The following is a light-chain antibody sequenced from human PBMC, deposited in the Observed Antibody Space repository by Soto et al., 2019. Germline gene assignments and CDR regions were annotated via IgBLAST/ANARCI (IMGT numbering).Light chain of an antibody. V-gene: IGLV4-69*02. CDR1: SGHSNNA. Sequence: QPVLTQSPSASASLGASVKLTCTLSSGHSNNAIAWHQQQPEKGPRYLMKVNSDGSHIKGDGIPDRFSGSSSGAERYLTISSLQSEDEADYYCQTWGTGIRVFGGGTKLTVL. CDR3: QTWGTGIRV. CDR2: VNSDGSH. J-gene: IGLJ2*01.